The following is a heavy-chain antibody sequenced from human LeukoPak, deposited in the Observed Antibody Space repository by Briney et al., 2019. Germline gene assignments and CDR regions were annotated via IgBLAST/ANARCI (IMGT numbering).Heavy chain of an antibody. CDR3: AKDRSSGYIFDY. V-gene: IGHV3-30-3*01. D-gene: IGHD5-12*01. CDR2: ISYDGSNK. Sequence: GGSLRLSCAASGFTFSTYAMHWVRQAPGKGLEWVTVISYDGSNKYYADSVKGRFTISRDNSKNTLYLQMNSLRAEDTAVYYCAKDRSSGYIFDYWGQGTLVTVSS. CDR1: GFTFSTYA. J-gene: IGHJ4*02.